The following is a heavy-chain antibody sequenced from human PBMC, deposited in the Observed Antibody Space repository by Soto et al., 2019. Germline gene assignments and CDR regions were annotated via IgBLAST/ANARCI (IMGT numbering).Heavy chain of an antibody. CDR3: AAKPSAASLV. Sequence: GVSLRLSCAASGFTFSIYTMHWVRQAPGKGLEWGALISYDGSNKYYADSVKGRFTISRDNSKNTVFLQMRGLRFEDTAVYYCAAKPSAASLVWGQGTLVTVS. CDR2: ISYDGSNK. CDR1: GFTFSIYT. V-gene: IGHV3-30-3*01. J-gene: IGHJ4*02. D-gene: IGHD6-6*01.